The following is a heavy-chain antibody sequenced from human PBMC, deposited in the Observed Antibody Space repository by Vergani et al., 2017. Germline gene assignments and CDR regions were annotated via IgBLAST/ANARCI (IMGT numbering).Heavy chain of an antibody. CDR1: GYTFTSYG. Sequence: QVQLVQSGAEVKKPGASVKVSCKASGYTFTSYGISWVRQAPGQGLEWMGWISAYNGNTNYAQKLQGRVTMTTDTSTSTAYMELRSLRSDDTAVYYCARARSIAAAGGLPSPTYYFDYWGQGTTVTVSS. V-gene: IGHV1-18*01. D-gene: IGHD6-13*01. CDR2: ISAYNGNT. CDR3: ARARSIAAAGGLPSPTYYFDY. J-gene: IGHJ4*03.